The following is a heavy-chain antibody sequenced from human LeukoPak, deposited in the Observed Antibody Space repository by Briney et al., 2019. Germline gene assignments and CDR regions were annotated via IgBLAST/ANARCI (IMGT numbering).Heavy chain of an antibody. CDR3: ARDPFAAPEQYFDY. CDR2: IWYDGSNK. J-gene: IGHJ4*02. Sequence: GGSLRLSCAASGFTFSSYGMHWVRQGPGKGLEWVAVIWYDGSNKYYADSVKGRFTISRDNSKNTLYLQMNSLRAEDTAVYYCARDPFAAPEQYFDYWGQGTLVTVSS. V-gene: IGHV3-33*01. D-gene: IGHD1-14*01. CDR1: GFTFSSYG.